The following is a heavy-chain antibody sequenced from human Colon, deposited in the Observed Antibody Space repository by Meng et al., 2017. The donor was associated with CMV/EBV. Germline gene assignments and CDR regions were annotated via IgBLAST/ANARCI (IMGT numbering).Heavy chain of an antibody. CDR1: GFTFSSYE. V-gene: IGHV3-48*03. J-gene: IGHJ6*02. CDR2: ISSSATII. Sequence: GESLKISCAASGFTFSSYEMNWVRQAPGKGLEWVSYISSSATIIYYADSVKGRFTISRDNAKNSLYLQMNSLRADDTGVYYCARTSHYYYGMDVWAKGPRSPSP. CDR3: ARTSHYYYGMDV.